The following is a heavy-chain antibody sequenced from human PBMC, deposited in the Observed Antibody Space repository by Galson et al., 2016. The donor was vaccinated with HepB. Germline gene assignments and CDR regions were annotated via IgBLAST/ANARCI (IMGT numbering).Heavy chain of an antibody. CDR2: INAGTGNT. Sequence: SVKVSCKASGYTFTSYGIHWVRQAPGQSLEWMGWINAGTGNTRYSQKLQARVTITRDTSANTAYMELTSLKSEDTAVYYCARSTVSSGTLYFDYWGQGSQVTVSA. CDR1: GYTFTSYG. V-gene: IGHV1-3*01. D-gene: IGHD6-13*01. CDR3: ARSTVSSGTLYFDY. J-gene: IGHJ4*02.